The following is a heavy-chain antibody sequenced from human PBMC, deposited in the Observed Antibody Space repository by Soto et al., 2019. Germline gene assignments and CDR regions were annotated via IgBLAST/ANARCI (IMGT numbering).Heavy chain of an antibody. CDR3: ARRKEAMVSIYGMDV. CDR1: GGTFSSYA. CDR2: IIPIFGTA. D-gene: IGHD5-18*01. J-gene: IGHJ6*02. V-gene: IGHV1-69*13. Sequence: SVKVSCKASGGTFSSYAISWVRQAPGQGLEWMGGIIPIFGTANYAQKFQGRVTITADESTSTAYMELSSLRSEDTAVYYCARRKEAMVSIYGMDVWGQGTTVTVSS.